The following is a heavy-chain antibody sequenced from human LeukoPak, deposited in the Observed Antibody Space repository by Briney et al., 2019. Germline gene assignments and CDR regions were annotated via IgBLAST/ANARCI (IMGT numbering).Heavy chain of an antibody. D-gene: IGHD3-22*01. CDR3: ARDRPNYYDSDHDAFDI. Sequence: TSQTLSLTCTVSGGSISSGDYYWSWIRQPPGKGLEWIGYIYYSGSTYYNPSLKSRVTISVDTSKNQFSLKLSSVTAADTAVYYCARDRPNYYDSDHDAFDIWGQGTMVTVSS. V-gene: IGHV4-30-4*01. J-gene: IGHJ3*02. CDR2: IYYSGST. CDR1: GGSISSGDYY.